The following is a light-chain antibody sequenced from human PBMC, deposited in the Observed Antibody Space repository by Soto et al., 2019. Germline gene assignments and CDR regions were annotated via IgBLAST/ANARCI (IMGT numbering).Light chain of an antibody. CDR1: QGISTF. J-gene: IGKJ1*01. CDR2: GAS. V-gene: IGKV1-39*01. CDR3: QHTRTTPRT. Sequence: DIKMTQSPSSLFASVGDRVTITCRASQGISTFLHWYQQRPGKAPSLIIYGASNLQSGVPSRFSGRGSGTEFSLTISTLQPQDVATYYCQHTRTTPRTFGQGTKVEIK.